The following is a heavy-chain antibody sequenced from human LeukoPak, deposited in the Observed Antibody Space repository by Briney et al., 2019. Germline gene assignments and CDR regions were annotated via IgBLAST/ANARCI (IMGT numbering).Heavy chain of an antibody. Sequence: GGSLKLSCAAFGLTFSSYSMNWVRQAPGKGLEWVSSISSSSSSYIYYADSVKGRFTISRDNAKNSLYLQMNSLRAEDTAVYCCARRYCSSTSCYTGLDYWGQGTLVTVSS. CDR3: ARRYCSSTSCYTGLDY. J-gene: IGHJ4*02. CDR1: GLTFSSYS. CDR2: ISSSSSSYI. D-gene: IGHD2-2*02. V-gene: IGHV3-21*01.